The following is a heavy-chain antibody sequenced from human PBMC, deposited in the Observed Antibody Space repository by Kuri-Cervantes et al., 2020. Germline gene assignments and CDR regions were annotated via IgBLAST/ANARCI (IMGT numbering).Heavy chain of an antibody. J-gene: IGHJ6*02. Sequence: SETLSLTCTVSGGSISSGGYYWSWIRQHPGKGLEWIGYIYYSGSTYYNPSLKSRVTISVDTSKNQFSLKLSSVTAADTAVYYCARRERYFGGMDVWGRGTTVTVSS. CDR1: GGSISSGGYY. D-gene: IGHD2/OR15-2a*01. CDR3: ARRERYFGGMDV. CDR2: IYYSGST. V-gene: IGHV4-31*03.